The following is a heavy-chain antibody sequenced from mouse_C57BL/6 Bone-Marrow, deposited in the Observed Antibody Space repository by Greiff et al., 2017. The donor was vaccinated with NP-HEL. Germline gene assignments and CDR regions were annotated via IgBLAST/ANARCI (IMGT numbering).Heavy chain of an antibody. D-gene: IGHD1-1*01. Sequence: EVKVEESGPSLVRPSQTLSLTCTVTGFSINSDCYWIWIRQFPGNKLEYIGYTFYSGITYYNPSLESRTYITRDTSKNQFSLKLSSVTTEDTATYYCARDWSPGSSYDYAMDYWGQGTSVTVSS. CDR3: ARDWSPGSSYDYAMDY. CDR2: TFYSGIT. J-gene: IGHJ4*01. V-gene: IGHV3-3*01. CDR1: GFSINSDCY.